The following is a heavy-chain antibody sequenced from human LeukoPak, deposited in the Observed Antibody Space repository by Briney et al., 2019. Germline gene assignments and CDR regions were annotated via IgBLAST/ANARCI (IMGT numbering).Heavy chain of an antibody. V-gene: IGHV3-7*01. CDR2: INQDGREK. CDR3: GSPRRGY. CDR1: GFTFSSYS. Sequence: GGSLRLSCAASGFTFSSYSMNWVRQAPGKGLEWVANINQDGREKYYVDSVKGRFTISRDNAKNSLYLQMNSLRAEDTAVYFCGSPRRGYWGQGTLVTVSS. J-gene: IGHJ4*02.